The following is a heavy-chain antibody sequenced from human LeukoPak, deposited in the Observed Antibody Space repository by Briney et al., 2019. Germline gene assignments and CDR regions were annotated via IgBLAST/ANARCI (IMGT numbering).Heavy chain of an antibody. CDR3: ARPLTSSSSTASLAY. Sequence: KPGGSLRLSCATSGFPLSNYHMSWIRQAPGKGLEWISYIGSSGYTIYYADSVKGRFTISRDNAKNSLYLQMNSLRAEDTAVYYCARPLTSSSSTASLAYWGQGTLVTVSS. V-gene: IGHV3-11*01. D-gene: IGHD6-6*01. CDR2: IGSSGYTI. J-gene: IGHJ4*02. CDR1: GFPLSNYH.